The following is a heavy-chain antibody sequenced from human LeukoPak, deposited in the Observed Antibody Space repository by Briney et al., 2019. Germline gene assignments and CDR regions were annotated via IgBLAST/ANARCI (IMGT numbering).Heavy chain of an antibody. CDR1: GGSISSYY. J-gene: IGHJ4*02. CDR3: ASESDRGYSGYDFNY. D-gene: IGHD5-12*01. V-gene: IGHV4-59*08. Sequence: PSETLSLTCTVSGGSISSYYWSWIRQPPGKGLEWIGYMYYSGSTSYNPSLKGRVTISVDKSKKQFSLKLSSVTAADTAVYYCASESDRGYSGYDFNYWGQGTLVTVSS. CDR2: MYYSGST.